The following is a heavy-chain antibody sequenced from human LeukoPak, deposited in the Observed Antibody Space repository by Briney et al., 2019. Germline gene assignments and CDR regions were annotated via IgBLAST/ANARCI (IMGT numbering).Heavy chain of an antibody. CDR1: GFTFSSYS. CDR2: ISSSSVI. Sequence: GGSLRLSCAASGFTFSSYSIYWVRQAPEKGLEWISYISSSSVIDYADSVKGRFTVSRDNAKNSLFLQMNSLRAEDTAVYYCARGAYSGRSSYFDYWGQGTLVTVSS. CDR3: ARGAYSGRSSYFDY. D-gene: IGHD3-10*01. J-gene: IGHJ4*02. V-gene: IGHV3-48*01.